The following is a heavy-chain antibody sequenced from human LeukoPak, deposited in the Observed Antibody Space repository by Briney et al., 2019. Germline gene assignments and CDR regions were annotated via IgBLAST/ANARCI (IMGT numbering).Heavy chain of an antibody. CDR2: INHSGST. Sequence: GSLRLSCAASGFIFSSYAMSWIRQPPGKGLEWVGEINHSGSTNYNPSLKSRVTISVDTSKNQFSLKLSSVTAADTAVYYCARGSQDITIFGVVIPNWFDPWGQGTLVTVSS. D-gene: IGHD3-3*01. CDR1: GFIFSSYA. V-gene: IGHV4-34*01. J-gene: IGHJ5*02. CDR3: ARGSQDITIFGVVIPNWFDP.